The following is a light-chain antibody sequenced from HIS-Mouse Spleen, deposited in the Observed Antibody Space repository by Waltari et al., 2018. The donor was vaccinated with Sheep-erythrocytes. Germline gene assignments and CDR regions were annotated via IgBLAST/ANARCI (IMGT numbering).Light chain of an antibody. CDR1: SSDVGGYNY. CDR2: AVS. V-gene: IGLV2-11*01. CDR3: CSYAGSYTWV. Sequence: QSALTQPRSVSGSPGQSVTLSCTGTSSDVGGYNYFSWYQQHPGKAPKLMIYAVSKRPSGVPDRFSGSKSGNTASLTISGLQAEDEADYYCCSYAGSYTWVFGGGTKLTVL. J-gene: IGLJ3*02.